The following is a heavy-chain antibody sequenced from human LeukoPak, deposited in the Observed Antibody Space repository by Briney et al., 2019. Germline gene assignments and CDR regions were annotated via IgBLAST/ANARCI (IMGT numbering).Heavy chain of an antibody. J-gene: IGHJ3*02. V-gene: IGHV1-69*06. CDR3: ARAAHYSSGDFDI. Sequence: SVKVSCKASGGTFSSYAISWVRQTPGQGLEWMGGIIPIFGTANYAQKFQGRVTITADKSTSTAYMELSSLRSEDTAVYYCARAAHYSSGDFDIWGQGTMVTVSS. CDR2: IIPIFGTA. CDR1: GGTFSSYA. D-gene: IGHD6-19*01.